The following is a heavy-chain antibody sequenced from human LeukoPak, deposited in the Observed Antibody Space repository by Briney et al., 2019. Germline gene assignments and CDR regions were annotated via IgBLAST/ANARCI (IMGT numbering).Heavy chain of an antibody. V-gene: IGHV3-11*01. J-gene: IGHJ4*02. D-gene: IGHD6-19*01. Sequence: GGSLRLSCAASGFTFSDYYMSWIRQAPGKGLEWVSYISSSGSTIYYADSVKGRFTISRDNAKNSLYLQMNCLRAEDTAVYYCASPDSKYSSGWYLGYWGQGTLVTVSS. CDR1: GFTFSDYY. CDR2: ISSSGSTI. CDR3: ASPDSKYSSGWYLGY.